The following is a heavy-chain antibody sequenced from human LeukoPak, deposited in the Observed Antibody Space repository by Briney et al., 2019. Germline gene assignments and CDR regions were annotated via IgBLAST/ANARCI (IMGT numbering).Heavy chain of an antibody. CDR3: AKGPSSGWYYFDY. D-gene: IGHD6-19*01. CDR2: ISGSGGST. J-gene: IGHJ4*02. Sequence: GGSLRLSCAASGFTFSSYAMSWVRQAPGNGLEWVSAISGSGGSTYYADSVKGRFTISRDNSKNTLYLQMNSLRAEDTAVYYCAKGPSSGWYYFDYWGQGTLVTVSS. V-gene: IGHV3-23*01. CDR1: GFTFSSYA.